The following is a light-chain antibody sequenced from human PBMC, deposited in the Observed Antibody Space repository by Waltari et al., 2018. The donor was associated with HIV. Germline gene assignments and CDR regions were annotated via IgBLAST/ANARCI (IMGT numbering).Light chain of an antibody. CDR2: EVS. V-gene: IGLV2-14*01. CDR3: SSYTSSSTRV. J-gene: IGLJ3*02. Sequence: QSALTQPASVSGSPGQSITISCTGTSSDVGGYNYVSWYQQHPGKAPTLMFYEVSNRPSVVSNRFSGSKSGNTASLTISGLQAEDEADYYCSSYTSSSTRVFGGGTKLTVL. CDR1: SSDVGGYNY.